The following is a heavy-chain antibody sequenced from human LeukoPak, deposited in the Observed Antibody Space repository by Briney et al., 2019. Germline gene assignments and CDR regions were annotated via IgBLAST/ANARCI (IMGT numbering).Heavy chain of an antibody. CDR3: ARGGPAAASHY. V-gene: IGHV3-21*01. Sequence: GGSLRLSCAASGFTFSSYSMNWVRQAPGKGLEWVSSISSGSSYIYYADSVKGRLTISRDNAKNSLYLQMNSLRAEDTAVYYCARGGPAAASHYWGQGTLVTVSS. CDR1: GFTFSSYS. CDR2: ISSGSSYI. D-gene: IGHD6-13*01. J-gene: IGHJ4*02.